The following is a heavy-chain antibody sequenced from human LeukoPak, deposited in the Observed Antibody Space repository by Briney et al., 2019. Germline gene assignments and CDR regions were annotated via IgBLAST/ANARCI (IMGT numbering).Heavy chain of an antibody. Sequence: SVTVSCKASGYTFTGYYMHLVRQAPGQGLEWMGWINPNSCGTKYAQIFQGRVTMTRDTSISTAYMELSRLTSDDTAVYYCAREEWGPSIGTRGNWFDPWGQGTLVTVSS. V-gene: IGHV1-2*02. CDR2: INPNSCGT. D-gene: IGHD6-6*01. CDR1: GYTFTGYY. CDR3: AREEWGPSIGTRGNWFDP. J-gene: IGHJ5*02.